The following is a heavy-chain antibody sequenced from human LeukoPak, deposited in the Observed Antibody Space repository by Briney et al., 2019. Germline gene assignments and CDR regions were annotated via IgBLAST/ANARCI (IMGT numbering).Heavy chain of an antibody. CDR2: ISGSGSTT. J-gene: IGHJ4*02. V-gene: IGHV3-23*01. CDR1: GFSFNNYA. Sequence: GGSLRLSCSVSGFSFNNYAMNWVRQAPGKGLEWVSGISGSGSTTYYADSVKGRFTISRDNSKNTLYLQMNNLRGEDTAVYFCAKDSRPTIAVAGFDYWGQGTLVTVSS. CDR3: AKDSRPTIAVAGFDY. D-gene: IGHD6-19*01.